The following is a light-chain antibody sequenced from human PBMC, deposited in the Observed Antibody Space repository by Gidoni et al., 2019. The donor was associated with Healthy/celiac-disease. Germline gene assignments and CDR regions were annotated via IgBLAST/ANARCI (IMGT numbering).Light chain of an antibody. CDR2: DAD. Sequence: EIVLTQSPATLPLSPGERATLSCRASQSVSSYLAWYQQKPGQPPRLLIYDADNRATGIPARFSVSGSGTDFTLTISSLEPEDFAVYYCQQRSNWPRTFGQGTKVEIK. CDR3: QQRSNWPRT. CDR1: QSVSSY. V-gene: IGKV3-11*01. J-gene: IGKJ1*01.